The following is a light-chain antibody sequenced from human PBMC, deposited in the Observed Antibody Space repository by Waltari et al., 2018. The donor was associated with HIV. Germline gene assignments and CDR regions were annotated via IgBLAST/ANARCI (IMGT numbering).Light chain of an antibody. Sequence: EIVLTQSPGTLSLSPGERATLSCRASQSVSNNYLAWYQQKPVQAPRLLIYGASSRATGSPDRVSGSGSGTDFTLTISRLEPEDFAVYYCQQYGTSPLTFGGGTNVDMK. CDR3: QQYGTSPLT. CDR2: GAS. V-gene: IGKV3-20*01. CDR1: QSVSNNY. J-gene: IGKJ4*01.